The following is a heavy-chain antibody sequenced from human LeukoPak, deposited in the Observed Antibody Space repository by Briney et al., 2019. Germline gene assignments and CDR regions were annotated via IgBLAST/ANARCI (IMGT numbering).Heavy chain of an antibody. V-gene: IGHV3-21*01. CDR1: GFTFNTYI. J-gene: IGHJ4*02. CDR2: ITSSSFSI. Sequence: GGSLRLSCAASGFTFNTYIMAWVRQAPGKGLEWVSSITSSSFSIYYADSVEGRFTISRDNAKNSLYLQMNSLRAEDTAVYYCARGLVVVPAAIVGGIDYWGQGTLVTVSS. CDR3: ARGLVVVPAAIVGGIDY. D-gene: IGHD2-2*02.